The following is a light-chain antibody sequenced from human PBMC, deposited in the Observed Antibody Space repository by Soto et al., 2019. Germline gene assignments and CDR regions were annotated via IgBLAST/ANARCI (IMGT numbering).Light chain of an antibody. CDR3: AACDDSLHGWV. CDR2: SNN. CDR1: NSNIGNNT. Sequence: QSVLNQTPSSSGTPGQRVTISCSGSNSNIGNNTVNWYQQLPGTAPKLLIYSNNQRPAGVPDRFSGSKSGTSASLAISGLQSEDESDYYCAACDDSLHGWVFGGGTKLTVL. V-gene: IGLV1-44*01. J-gene: IGLJ3*02.